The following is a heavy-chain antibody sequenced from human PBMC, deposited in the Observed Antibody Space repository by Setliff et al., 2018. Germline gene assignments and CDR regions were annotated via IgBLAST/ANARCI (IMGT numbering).Heavy chain of an antibody. CDR3: ARAYSSSWYSSRYYFDY. D-gene: IGHD6-13*01. J-gene: IGHJ4*02. Sequence: SETLSLTCTVSGGSISCGGYYWSWIRQHPGMGLEWIGYIYYSGSTYHNPSLKTLVTISVDTSKNQFSLKLSSVTAADTAVYYCARAYSSSWYSSRYYFDYWGQGTLVTVSS. CDR1: GGSISCGGYY. CDR2: IYYSGST. V-gene: IGHV4-31*01.